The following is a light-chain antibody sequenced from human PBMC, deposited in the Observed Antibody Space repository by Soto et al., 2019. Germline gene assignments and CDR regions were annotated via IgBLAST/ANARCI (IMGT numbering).Light chain of an antibody. CDR2: DAS. CDR3: QLRSNWPL. J-gene: IGKJ3*01. V-gene: IGKV3-11*01. CDR1: QSVSSY. Sequence: EIVLTQSPATLSLSPGERATLSCRASQSVSSYLAWYQQKPGQAPRLLIYDASNRATGIPARFSGSGSGTDFTLTISSLEPEDFAVYYCQLRSNWPLFGPGTKVEIK.